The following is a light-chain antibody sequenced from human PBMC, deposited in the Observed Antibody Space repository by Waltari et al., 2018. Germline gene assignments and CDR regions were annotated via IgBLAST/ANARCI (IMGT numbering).Light chain of an antibody. V-gene: IGLV2-8*01. Sequence: QSALTQPPSAAGSPGQSVTIACTATSSAVGGSNYVSWHHQHPGKAPKLMIYEVSTRPSGVPDRFSGSKSGNTASLTVSGLQAEDEADYYCSSYAGSNNLVFGGGTKLTVL. J-gene: IGLJ3*02. CDR2: EVS. CDR3: SSYAGSNNLV. CDR1: SSAVGGSNY.